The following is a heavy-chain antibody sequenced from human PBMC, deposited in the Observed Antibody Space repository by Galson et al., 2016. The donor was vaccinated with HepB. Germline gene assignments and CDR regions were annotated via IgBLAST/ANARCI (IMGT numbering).Heavy chain of an antibody. V-gene: IGHV3-21*05. J-gene: IGHJ4*02. CDR3: ARATAWEPNHSIPDF. CDR1: GFTFSIYG. D-gene: IGHD1-26*01. Sequence: SLRLSCAASGFTFSIYGMTWIRQAPGKGLEWVSYIDGASSKTNYADSVKGRFTVSRDNAKNSLCLQMNSLRAEDTAVYYCARATAWEPNHSIPDFWGQGTLVTVSS. CDR2: IDGASSKT.